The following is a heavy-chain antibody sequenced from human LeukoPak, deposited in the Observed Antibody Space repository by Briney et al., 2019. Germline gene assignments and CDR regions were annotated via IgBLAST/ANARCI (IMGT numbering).Heavy chain of an antibody. CDR3: ATDLRIKKWELRHY. V-gene: IGHV4-39*07. Sequence: SETLSLTCTVSGGSISSSSYYWGWIRQPPGKGLEWIGSIYYSGSTYYNPSLKSRVTISVDTSKNQFSLKLSSVTAADTAVYYCATDLRIKKWELRHYWGQGTLVTVSS. CDR2: IYYSGST. D-gene: IGHD1-26*01. J-gene: IGHJ4*02. CDR1: GGSISSSSYY.